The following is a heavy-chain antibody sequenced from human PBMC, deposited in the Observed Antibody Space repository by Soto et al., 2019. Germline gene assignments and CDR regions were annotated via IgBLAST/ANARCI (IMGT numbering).Heavy chain of an antibody. CDR1: GFTFSSYA. V-gene: IGHV3-30-3*01. D-gene: IGHD6-19*01. J-gene: IGHJ6*02. CDR3: ARDHSSGWYIYYGMDV. CDR2: ISYDGSNK. Sequence: GGSLRLSCAASGFTFSSYAMHWVRQAPGKGLEWVAVISYDGSNKYYADSVKGRFTISRDNSKNTLYLQMNSLRAEDTAVYYCARDHSSGWYIYYGMDVWGQGTTVTVSS.